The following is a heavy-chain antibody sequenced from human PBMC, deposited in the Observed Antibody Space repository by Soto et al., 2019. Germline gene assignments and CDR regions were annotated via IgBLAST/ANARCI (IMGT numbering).Heavy chain of an antibody. V-gene: IGHV4-59*03. D-gene: IGHD3-22*01. J-gene: IGHJ5*02. CDR1: GTPITSYS. Sequence: TLSLTCTVSGTPITSYSWSWIRQPPGKGLEWIGYIHYSGSTNYNPSLTSRVATSVDTSKNQFSLELSSVTAADTAVYYCARSLVYYDTSGPQPRWFDPWGPGTLVTVSS. CDR3: ARSLVYYDTSGPQPRWFDP. CDR2: IHYSGST.